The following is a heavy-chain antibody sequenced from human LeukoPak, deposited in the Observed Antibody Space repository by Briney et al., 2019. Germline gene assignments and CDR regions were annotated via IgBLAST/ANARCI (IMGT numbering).Heavy chain of an antibody. CDR1: GFTFSSYS. CDR2: ISYDGSNK. Sequence: GGSLRLSCAASGFTFSSYSMNWVRQAPGKGLEWVAVISYDGSNKYYADSVKGRFTISRDNSKNTLYLQMNGLRAEDTAVYYCAKGGGWCLFVYWGQGTLVTVSS. D-gene: IGHD6-19*01. CDR3: AKGGGWCLFVY. V-gene: IGHV3-30*18. J-gene: IGHJ4*02.